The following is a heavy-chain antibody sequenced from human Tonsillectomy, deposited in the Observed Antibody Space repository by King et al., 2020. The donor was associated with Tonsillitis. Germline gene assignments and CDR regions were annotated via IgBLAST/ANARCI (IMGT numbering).Heavy chain of an antibody. J-gene: IGHJ2*01. V-gene: IGHV3-23*03. CDR3: ARKVPYYYDLGNYDNNHWYFDL. CDR2: IYSGDGST. CDR1: GLTLTSHA. Sequence: VQLVESGGGLVQPGGSLRLSCAASGLTLTSHAMSWVRQAPGKGLEWVSIIYSGDGSTYYADSVKGRFTLSRDNSKNTVDLQMNNLRVEDTALYYCARKVPYYYDLGNYDNNHWYFDLWGRGNLVTVPP. D-gene: IGHD3-10*01.